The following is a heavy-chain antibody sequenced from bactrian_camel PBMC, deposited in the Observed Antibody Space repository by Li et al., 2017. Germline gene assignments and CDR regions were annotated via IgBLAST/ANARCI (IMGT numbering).Heavy chain of an antibody. CDR3: AAVRYGGSWYPLCRARSADFGY. Sequence: HVQLVESGGGSVQAGGSLRLSCAASGYTYSGHCMGWFRQAPGKEREGVAIIGSSGSTGYADSVKGRFTISKDNAKNTLYLQMNSLKPEDTAMYYCAAVRYGGSWYPLCRARSADFGYWGQGTQVTVS. CDR2: IGSSGST. V-gene: IGHV3S55*01. D-gene: IGHD6*01. J-gene: IGHJ6*01. CDR1: GYTYSGHC.